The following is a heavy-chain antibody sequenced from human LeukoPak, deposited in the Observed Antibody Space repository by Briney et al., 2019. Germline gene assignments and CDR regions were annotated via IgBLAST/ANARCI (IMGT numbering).Heavy chain of an antibody. CDR1: GGSIGTYS. CDR2: IYYSGTT. CDR3: ARHLRSSGWYPGDAFDI. Sequence: SETLSLTCTVSGGSIGTYSWNWIRQPPGKGLEWIGYIYYSGTTNYNPSLKSRVTISVDTSKNQFSLKLSSVTAADTAVYYCARHLRSSGWYPGDAFDIWGQGTMVTVSS. V-gene: IGHV4-59*08. J-gene: IGHJ3*02. D-gene: IGHD6-19*01.